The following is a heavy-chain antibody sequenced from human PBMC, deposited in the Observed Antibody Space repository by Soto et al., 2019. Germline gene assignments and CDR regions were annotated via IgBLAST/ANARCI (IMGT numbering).Heavy chain of an antibody. CDR1: GGTFSTYA. Sequence: QVQLVQSGAEVKKPGSSVKVSCKASGGTFSTYAFSWVRQAPGQGSEWMGGIIPLFGTPNYAQKFQGRVTITADEPTSTAHMELSSLKSEDTAVYFCARDSHTGSNYFAQWGQGTLVTVSS. CDR2: IIPLFGTP. D-gene: IGHD1-26*01. J-gene: IGHJ4*02. CDR3: ARDSHTGSNYFAQ. V-gene: IGHV1-69*01.